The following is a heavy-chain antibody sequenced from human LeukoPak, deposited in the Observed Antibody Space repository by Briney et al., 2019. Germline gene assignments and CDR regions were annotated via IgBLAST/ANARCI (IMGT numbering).Heavy chain of an antibody. J-gene: IGHJ5*02. CDR1: GYTFTAYY. V-gene: IGHV1-46*01. D-gene: IGHD1-26*01. CDR3: ARDNSVGDTAWWFDP. CDR2: INPSGSDT. Sequence: ASVKVSCKATGYTFTAYYMHWVRQAPGQGLEWMGLINPSGSDTVYAQKFQGKLTMTRGMSTSTDYMELSSLRFDDTAVYYCARDNSVGDTAWWFDPWGQGTLVTVSS.